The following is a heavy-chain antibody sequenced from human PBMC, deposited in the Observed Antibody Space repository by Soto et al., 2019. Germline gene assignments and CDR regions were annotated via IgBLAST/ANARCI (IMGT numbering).Heavy chain of an antibody. J-gene: IGHJ6*02. Sequence: SETLSLTCTVSGGSISSYYWSWIRQPPGKGLEWIGYIYYSGSTNYNPSLKSRVTISVDTSKNQFSLKPSSVTAADTAVYYCAGSSHAIGYYSYYYYGMDVWGQGTTVTVSS. CDR1: GGSISSYY. V-gene: IGHV4-59*01. D-gene: IGHD3-3*01. CDR3: AGSSHAIGYYSYYYYGMDV. CDR2: IYYSGST.